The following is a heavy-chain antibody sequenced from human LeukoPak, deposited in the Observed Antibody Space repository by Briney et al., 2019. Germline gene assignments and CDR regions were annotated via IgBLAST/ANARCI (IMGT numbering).Heavy chain of an antibody. J-gene: IGHJ4*02. CDR3: ARDTDYYDSSGYYDGFDY. D-gene: IGHD3-22*01. CDR2: IYYSGST. Sequence: PSETLSLTCAVSGGSISSYYWSWIRQPPGKGLEWIGYIYYSGSTNYNPSLKSRVTMSVDTSKNQFSLKLSSVTAADTAVYYCARDTDYYDSSGYYDGFDYWGQGTLVTVSS. V-gene: IGHV4-59*12. CDR1: GGSISSYY.